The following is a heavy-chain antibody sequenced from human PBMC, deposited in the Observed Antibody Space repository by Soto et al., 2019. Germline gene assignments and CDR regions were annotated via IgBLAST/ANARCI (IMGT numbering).Heavy chain of an antibody. D-gene: IGHD3-16*02. J-gene: IGHJ2*01. CDR2: IRPNTGGT. Sequence: QVQLVQSGAEVKNPAASVKGSCKASGYTFTGYYMHRVRQAPGQGRDWMGCIRPNTGGTTYAQKFQGRVTMTSDTSISIAYMELTNLPSDDTAVYYCARDPDNDYVWGVYRNTPGYFDLWGRGTLVTVSS. CDR1: GYTFTGYY. V-gene: IGHV1-2*02. CDR3: ARDPDNDYVWGVYRNTPGYFDL.